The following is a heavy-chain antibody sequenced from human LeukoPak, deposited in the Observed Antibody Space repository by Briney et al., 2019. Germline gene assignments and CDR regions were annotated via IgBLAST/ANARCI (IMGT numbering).Heavy chain of an antibody. D-gene: IGHD1-26*01. CDR1: GFTFSSYA. V-gene: IGHV3-74*01. Sequence: GGSLTLSCPASGFTFSSYAMYWVRQAPGKGLVWVSRISSDGSSTIYADSVKGRFTISRDIAKNTLYLQMNSLRAEETAVYYCARAQMGAPTDYWGQGNLVTVSS. CDR3: ARAQMGAPTDY. CDR2: ISSDGSST. J-gene: IGHJ4*02.